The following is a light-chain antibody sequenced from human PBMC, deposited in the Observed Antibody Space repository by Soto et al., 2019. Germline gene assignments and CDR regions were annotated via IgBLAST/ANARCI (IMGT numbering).Light chain of an antibody. CDR3: QQYYSHPQT. CDR2: AAS. CDR1: QGISSY. J-gene: IGKJ1*01. V-gene: IGKV1-8*01. Sequence: AIRMTQSPSALSASTGDRVTITCRASQGISSYLAWYQQKPGKAPKLLIYAASTLQSGVPSRFSGSGSGTDFTLTISYLQSEDFATYYCQQYYSHPQTFGQGTKV.